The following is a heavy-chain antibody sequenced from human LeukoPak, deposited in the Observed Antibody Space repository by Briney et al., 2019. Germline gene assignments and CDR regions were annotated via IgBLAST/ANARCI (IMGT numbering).Heavy chain of an antibody. V-gene: IGHV3-48*04. Sequence: GGFLRLSCAAAGLSVSSNNMHWVRQAPGGGLEWLSYISAGSGTMFSADSVKGRFTISRDNARDVLFLQMNSLRAEDTAVYYCTRDLGLRRMIWGRGTLV. CDR1: GLSVSSNN. J-gene: IGHJ2*01. CDR2: ISAGSGTM. CDR3: TRDLGLRRMI.